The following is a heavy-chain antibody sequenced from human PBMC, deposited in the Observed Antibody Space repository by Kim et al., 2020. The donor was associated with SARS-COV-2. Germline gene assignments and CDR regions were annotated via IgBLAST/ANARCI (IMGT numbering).Heavy chain of an antibody. CDR1: GYTFTSYY. V-gene: IGHV1-46*01. CDR2: INPSGGST. Sequence: ASLKVSCKASGYTFTSYYMHWVRQAPGQGLEWMGIINPSGGSTSYAQKFQGRVTMTRDTSTSTVYIELSSRRSEETAVYYCAREEVSGDYERSFDYWGQGTLVTVSS. J-gene: IGHJ4*02. D-gene: IGHD3-22*01. CDR3: AREEVSGDYERSFDY.